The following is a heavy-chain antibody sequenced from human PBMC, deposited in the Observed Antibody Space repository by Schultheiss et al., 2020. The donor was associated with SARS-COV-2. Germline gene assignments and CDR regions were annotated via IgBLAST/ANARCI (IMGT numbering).Heavy chain of an antibody. CDR2: ISYDGSNK. CDR1: GFTFNDYA. J-gene: IGHJ4*02. D-gene: IGHD1-14*01. CDR3: AKGNPTRDYFDY. V-gene: IGHV3-30*18. Sequence: GGSLRLSCIVSGFTFNDYAMTWVRQAPGKGLEWVAVISYDGSNKYYGDSVKGRFTISRDNSNNTLYLQMNSLRADDTAVYYCAKGNPTRDYFDYWGQGTLVTVSS.